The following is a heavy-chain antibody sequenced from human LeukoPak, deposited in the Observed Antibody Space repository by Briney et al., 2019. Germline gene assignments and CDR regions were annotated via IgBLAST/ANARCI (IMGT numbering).Heavy chain of an antibody. Sequence: GGSLRLSCEASGFSFISYWMNWVRQAPGKGLEWVANIKQDGSEKYYVDSVKGRFTISRDNAKKSLYLQMNSLRADDTAVYYCARPRRMYGSGSYAFDIWGQGTMVTVSS. V-gene: IGHV3-7*01. CDR1: GFSFISYW. CDR3: ARPRRMYGSGSYAFDI. CDR2: IKQDGSEK. D-gene: IGHD3-10*01. J-gene: IGHJ3*02.